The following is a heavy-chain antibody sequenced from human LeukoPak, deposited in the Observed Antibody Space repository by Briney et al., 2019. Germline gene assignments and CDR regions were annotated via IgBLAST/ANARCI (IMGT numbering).Heavy chain of an antibody. CDR1: GYTFTGYY. Sequence: GASVKVSCKASGYTFTGYYMHWARQAPGQGLEWMGWINPNSGGTNYAQKFQGRVTMTRDTSISTAYMELSRLRSDDTAVYYCARALIVATITDYWGQGTLVTVSS. CDR3: ARALIVATITDY. V-gene: IGHV1-2*02. J-gene: IGHJ4*02. CDR2: INPNSGGT. D-gene: IGHD5-12*01.